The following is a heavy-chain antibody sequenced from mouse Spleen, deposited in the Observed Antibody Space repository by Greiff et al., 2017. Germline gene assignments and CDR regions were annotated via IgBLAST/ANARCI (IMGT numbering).Heavy chain of an antibody. J-gene: IGHJ4*01. CDR1: GYSITSGYY. CDR3: ALANWDHYAMDY. CDR2: ISYDGSN. D-gene: IGHD4-1*01. Sequence: VQLKQSGPGLVKPSQSLSLTCSVTGYSITSGYYWNWIRQFPGNKLEWMGYISYDGSNNYNPSLKNRISITRDTSKNQFFLKLNSVTTEDTATYYCALANWDHYAMDYWGQGTSVTVSS. V-gene: IGHV3-6*01.